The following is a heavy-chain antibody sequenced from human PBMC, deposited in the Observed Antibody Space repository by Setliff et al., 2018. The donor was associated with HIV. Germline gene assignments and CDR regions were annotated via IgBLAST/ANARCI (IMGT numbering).Heavy chain of an antibody. D-gene: IGHD1-1*01. Sequence: PGGSLRLSCVASGFIFSDFWMHWVRQRLGQGPMWISHVINDGSDASYAESVKGRFTVSRDNARNMVFLQMNNLRAEDSGVYCCVRGTGGLDSWGQGTLVTVSS. CDR2: VINDGSDA. J-gene: IGHJ4*02. CDR3: VRGTGGLDS. V-gene: IGHV3-74*01. CDR1: GFIFSDFW.